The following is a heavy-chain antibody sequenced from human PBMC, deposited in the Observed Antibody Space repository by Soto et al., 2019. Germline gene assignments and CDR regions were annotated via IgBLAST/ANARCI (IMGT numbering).Heavy chain of an antibody. J-gene: IGHJ6*02. V-gene: IGHV4-59*08. D-gene: IGHD3-10*01. CDR3: ARHGFGPLHGLVDV. CDR2: INYDGYS. CDR1: GGSITNYY. Sequence: QVQLQESGPGLVKPSETLSLTCTVSGGSITNYYCSWFRQPPGKGLEWIGYINYDGYSAYNLSLKRRVTLSMDASKTQSSLMLASVTATDTAVYYCARHGFGPLHGLVDVWGPGTTVIVSS.